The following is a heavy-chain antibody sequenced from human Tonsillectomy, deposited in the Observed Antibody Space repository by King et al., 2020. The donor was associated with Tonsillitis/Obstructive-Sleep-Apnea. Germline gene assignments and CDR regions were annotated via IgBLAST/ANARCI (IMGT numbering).Heavy chain of an antibody. CDR3: TRDLSTSWQSHPEYYYMDV. CDR1: GFTFGDYA. V-gene: IGHV3-49*05. J-gene: IGHJ6*03. D-gene: IGHD2-2*01. Sequence: VQLVESGGGLVKPGRSLRLSCTASGFTFGDYAMSWFRQAPGKGLEWVGFIRSNPYGGTTEYAASVKGRFTISRDDSKSIAYLQMNSLKTEDTAVYYCTRDLSTSWQSHPEYYYMDVWGKGTTVTVSS. CDR2: IRSNPYGGTT.